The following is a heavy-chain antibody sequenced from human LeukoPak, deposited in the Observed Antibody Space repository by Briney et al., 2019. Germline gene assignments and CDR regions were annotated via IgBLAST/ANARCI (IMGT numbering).Heavy chain of an antibody. CDR2: IKPDDTEK. V-gene: IGHV3-7*01. CDR1: GFTFRHFW. Sequence: PGGSLRLSCLASGFTFRHFWMSWVRQAPGKGLEWVANIKPDDTEKYYGNSVKGRFTILRDNAKNSVYLQMNSLRVEDTAVYYCVTHEVTVITRSTFDNWGQGTLVTVSS. J-gene: IGHJ4*02. CDR3: VTHEVTVITRSTFDN. D-gene: IGHD4-23*01.